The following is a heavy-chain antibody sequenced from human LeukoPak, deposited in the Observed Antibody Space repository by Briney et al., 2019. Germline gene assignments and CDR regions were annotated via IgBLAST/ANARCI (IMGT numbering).Heavy chain of an antibody. V-gene: IGHV4-34*01. CDR1: GGSFSGYY. J-gene: IGHJ6*02. CDR3: ARGMVRGVIRYYYYGMDV. CDR2: INHSGST. D-gene: IGHD3-10*01. Sequence: PSETLSLTCAVYGGSFSGYYWSWIRQPPGKGLEWIGEINHSGSTYYSPSLKSRVTISVDTSKNQFSLKLSSVTAADTAVYYCARGMVRGVIRYYYYGMDVWGQGTTVTVSS.